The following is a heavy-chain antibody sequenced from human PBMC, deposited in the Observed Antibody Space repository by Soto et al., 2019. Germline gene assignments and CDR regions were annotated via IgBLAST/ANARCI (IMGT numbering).Heavy chain of an antibody. D-gene: IGHD6-6*01. CDR3: ARHGFGSIAARPLDY. CDR2: INAGNGNT. Sequence: ASVKVSCKASGYTFTSYAIHWVRQAPGQRLEWMGWINAGNGNTKYSQEFQGRVTITRDTSKNQFSLKLSSVTAADTAVYYCARHGFGSIAARPLDYWGQGTLVTVSS. J-gene: IGHJ4*02. V-gene: IGHV1-3*01. CDR1: GYTFTSYA.